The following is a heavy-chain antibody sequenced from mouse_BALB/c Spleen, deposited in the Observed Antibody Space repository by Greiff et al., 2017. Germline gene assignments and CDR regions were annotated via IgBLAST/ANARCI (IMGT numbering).Heavy chain of an antibody. V-gene: IGHV1-4*02. D-gene: IGHD2-4*01. CDR2: INPSSGYT. CDR1: GYTFTSYT. Sequence: QVQLKQSAAELARPGASVKMSCKASGYTFTSYTMHWVKQRPGQGLEWIGYINPSSGYTEYNQKFKDKTTLTADKSSSTAYMQLSSLTSEDSAVYYCAISENRTMITAYWGQGTLVTVSA. CDR3: AISENRTMITAY. J-gene: IGHJ3*01.